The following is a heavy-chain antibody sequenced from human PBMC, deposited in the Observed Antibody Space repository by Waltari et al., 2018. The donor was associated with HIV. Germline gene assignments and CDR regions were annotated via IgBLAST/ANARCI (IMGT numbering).Heavy chain of an antibody. CDR1: GFTFTNYW. J-gene: IGHJ3*01. Sequence: QLVQSGGEVKQTGESLKISCKGSGFTFTNYWIAWVRQRPGKGLEWMGRVWPGDSDTKYSPSFQGHVTISADRSTSTAYLQWSSRRASDTAMYYCASPKGGWLFAFDVWGQGTKVTVSS. V-gene: IGHV5-51*01. D-gene: IGHD6-19*01. CDR2: VWPGDSDT. CDR3: ASPKGGWLFAFDV.